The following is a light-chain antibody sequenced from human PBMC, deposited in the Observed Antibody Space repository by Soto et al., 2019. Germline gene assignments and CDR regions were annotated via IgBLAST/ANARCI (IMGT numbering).Light chain of an antibody. Sequence: DIQMTQSPSTLSASVGDRFTITCRASQSISSWLAWYQQKPGQAPKLLIYKASSLESGVPSRFSGSGSGTEFTLTISSLQPDDFATYYCQQYNSFPTFGQGTKVEIK. J-gene: IGKJ1*01. CDR2: KAS. V-gene: IGKV1-5*03. CDR1: QSISSW. CDR3: QQYNSFPT.